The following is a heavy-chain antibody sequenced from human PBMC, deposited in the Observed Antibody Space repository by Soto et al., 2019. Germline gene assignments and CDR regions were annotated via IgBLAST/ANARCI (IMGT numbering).Heavy chain of an antibody. J-gene: IGHJ4*02. CDR3: ATEPVESIWRIGSWGIDN. CDR2: VWYDGRQK. D-gene: IGHD6-13*01. Sequence: PGGSLRLSCAVSGFSFGNYWMSWVRQTPGKGLEWVANVWYDGRQKWYADLAKGRFTISRDNSENTVSLQMNSLRVEDTAVYYCATEPVESIWRIGSWGIDNWGQGTLVTVSS. CDR1: GFSFGNYW. V-gene: IGHV3-33*03.